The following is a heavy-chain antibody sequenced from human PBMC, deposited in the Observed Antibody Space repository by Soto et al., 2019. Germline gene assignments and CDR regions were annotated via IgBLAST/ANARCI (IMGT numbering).Heavy chain of an antibody. J-gene: IGHJ4*02. V-gene: IGHV3-66*01. CDR1: GFYGNSNP. D-gene: IGHD1-26*01. CDR3: AKSKELGVSAPDH. CDR2: IYTGDST. Sequence: GGSLRLSCAASGFYGNSNPMSWFHPAPGKGLEWVSVIYTGDSTYYADSVKDRFTISRDSSKNTLYLQMNSLRVEDTAVYYCAKSKELGVSAPDHWGQGTLVTVSS.